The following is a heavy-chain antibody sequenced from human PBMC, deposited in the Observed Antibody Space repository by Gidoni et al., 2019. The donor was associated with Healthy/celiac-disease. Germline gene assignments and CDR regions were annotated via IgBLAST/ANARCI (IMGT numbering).Heavy chain of an antibody. CDR2: ISWDGGST. CDR1: AFTFEDYT. D-gene: IGHD6-19*01. Sequence: EVQLVESGGVVVQPGGSLRPSCAASAFTFEDYTMHWVRQVPGKGREWVSLISWDGGSTYYADSVKGRFTISRDNSKNSLYLQMNSLRTEDTDLYYCAKGPWYSSGWYWYFDLLGRGTLVTVAS. V-gene: IGHV3-43*01. CDR3: AKGPWYSSGWYWYFDL. J-gene: IGHJ2*01.